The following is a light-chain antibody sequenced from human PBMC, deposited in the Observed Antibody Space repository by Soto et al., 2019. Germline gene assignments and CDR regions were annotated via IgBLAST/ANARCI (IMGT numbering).Light chain of an antibody. CDR1: SSDVGRYNH. CDR3: CSYADSYTLV. CDR2: DVT. J-gene: IGLJ2*01. Sequence: QSALSQPRSVSGSPGQSVAVSCTGTSSDVGRYNHVSWYQHHPGKAPKLLVYDVTNRPSGVPDRFSGSKSGNTASLTISGLQTEDEADYYCCSYADSYTLVFGGGTKVTVL. V-gene: IGLV2-11*01.